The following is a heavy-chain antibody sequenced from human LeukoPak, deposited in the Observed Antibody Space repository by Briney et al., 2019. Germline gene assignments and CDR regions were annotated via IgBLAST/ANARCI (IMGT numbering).Heavy chain of an antibody. J-gene: IGHJ2*01. CDR2: INPNSGGT. D-gene: IGHD3-9*01. CDR3: ASQSDYDILTGYSSNWYFDL. V-gene: IGHV1-2*02. CDR1: GYTFTGYY. Sequence: ASVKVSCEASGYTFTGYYMHWVRQAPGQGLEWMGWINPNSGGTNYAQKFQGRVTMTRDTSISTAYMELSRLRSDDTAVYYCASQSDYDILTGYSSNWYFDLWGRGTLVTVSS.